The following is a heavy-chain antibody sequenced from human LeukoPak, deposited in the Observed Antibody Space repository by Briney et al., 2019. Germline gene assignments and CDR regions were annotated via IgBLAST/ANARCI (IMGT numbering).Heavy chain of an antibody. D-gene: IGHD2-2*01. Sequence: GGSLRLSCAASGFTFSSYGMHWVRQAPGKGLEWVAFIRYDGSNKYYADSVKGRFTTSRDNSKNTLYLQMNSLRAEDTAVHYCAKETYCSSTSCRSQYFQHWGQGTLVTVSS. CDR3: AKETYCSSTSCRSQYFQH. CDR2: IRYDGSNK. J-gene: IGHJ1*01. V-gene: IGHV3-30*02. CDR1: GFTFSSYG.